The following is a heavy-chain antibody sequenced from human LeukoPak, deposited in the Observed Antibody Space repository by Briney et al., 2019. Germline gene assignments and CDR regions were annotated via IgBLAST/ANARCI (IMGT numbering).Heavy chain of an antibody. CDR1: GFTFSSYA. D-gene: IGHD3-10*01. CDR2: ISYDGSNK. J-gene: IGHJ4*02. Sequence: GGSLRLSCAASGFTFSSYAMRWVRQAPGKGLEWVAVISYDGSNKYYADSVKGRFTISRDNSKNTLYLQMNSLRAEDTAVYYCARPYGSGSYRGDYWGQGTLVTVSS. V-gene: IGHV3-30-3*01. CDR3: ARPYGSGSYRGDY.